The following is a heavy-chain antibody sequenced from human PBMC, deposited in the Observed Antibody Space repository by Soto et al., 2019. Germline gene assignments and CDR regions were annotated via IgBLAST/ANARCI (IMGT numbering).Heavy chain of an antibody. J-gene: IGHJ4*02. CDR1: GGSISSGDYY. D-gene: IGHD2-15*01. V-gene: IGHV4-30-4*01. CDR3: ARYAYCSGGSCSTYYFDN. CDR2: IYYSGST. Sequence: QVQLQESGPGLVKPSQTLSLTCTVSGGSISSGDYYWSGIRQPPGKGLEWIGYIYYSGSTYYNPSPKSRVTISVDTSKNQYSLKLSSVTAADTAVYYCARYAYCSGGSCSTYYFDNWGQGTLVTVAS.